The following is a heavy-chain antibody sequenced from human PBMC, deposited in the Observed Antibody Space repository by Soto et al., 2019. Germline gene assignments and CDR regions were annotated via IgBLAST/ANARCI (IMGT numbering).Heavy chain of an antibody. J-gene: IGHJ6*02. CDR1: AGTFSSYA. V-gene: IGHV1-69*12. D-gene: IGHD2-15*01. CDR3: ARAGDVASYFYAMGV. CDR2: IIPLFGIA. Sequence: QVQLVQSGAEVKKPGSSVKVSCKAPAGTFSSYAISWVRQAPGQGLEWMGGIIPLFGIADYAQKFQGRVTVIADESSSTVYMELSNLRSDDTAVYYCARAGDVASYFYAMGVWGQGTTVTVSS.